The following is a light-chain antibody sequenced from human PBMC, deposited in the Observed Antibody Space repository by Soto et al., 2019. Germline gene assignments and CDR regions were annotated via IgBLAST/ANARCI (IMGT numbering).Light chain of an antibody. J-gene: IGKJ5*01. CDR1: QGISSN. V-gene: IGKV1-9*01. Sequence: DIPLTQSQYFLSASVGERVTITCLASQGISSNLAWYQQKPGIAPKLLIYAASTLQSGVPSRFSGSGSGTEFTLTISSLQPEDFATYYCQQFNSYPITFGQGTRLEIK. CDR2: AAS. CDR3: QQFNSYPIT.